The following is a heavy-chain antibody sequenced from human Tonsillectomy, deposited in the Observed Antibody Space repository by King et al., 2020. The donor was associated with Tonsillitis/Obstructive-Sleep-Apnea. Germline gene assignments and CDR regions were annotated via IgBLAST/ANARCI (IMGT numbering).Heavy chain of an antibody. CDR3: ASSPNKEEDYYYGMDV. Sequence: EVQLVESGGGLIQPGGSLRLSCAASGFTVSSNYMSWVRQAPGKGLEWVSVIYSGGRTYYADSVKGRFTISRDNSKNTLYLQMNTLRAEDTAVYYCASSPNKEEDYYYGMDVWGLGTTVTVSS. CDR2: IYSGGRT. J-gene: IGHJ6*02. V-gene: IGHV3-53*01. CDR1: GFTVSSNY.